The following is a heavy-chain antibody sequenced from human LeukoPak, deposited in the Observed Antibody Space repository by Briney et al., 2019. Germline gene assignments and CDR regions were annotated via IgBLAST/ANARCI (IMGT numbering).Heavy chain of an antibody. CDR2: IYYSGST. V-gene: IGHV4-59*01. D-gene: IGHD6-13*01. J-gene: IGHJ3*02. CDR1: GGSISSYY. Sequence: SETLSLTCTVSGGSISSYYWSWIRQPPGKGLEWIGYIYYSGSTNYNPSPKSRVTISVDTSKNQFSLKLSSVTAADTAVYYCARGVSPGLYAFDIWGQGTMVTVSS. CDR3: ARGVSPGLYAFDI.